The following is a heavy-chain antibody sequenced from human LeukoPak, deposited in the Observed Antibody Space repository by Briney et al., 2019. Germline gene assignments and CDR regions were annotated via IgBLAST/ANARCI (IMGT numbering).Heavy chain of an antibody. CDR2: IYPGDSTA. CDR3: AKLRSGSWADTENFHH. CDR1: GYSFALYW. D-gene: IGHD6-13*01. V-gene: IGHV5-51*01. J-gene: IGHJ1*01. Sequence: GESLKISCQVSGYSFALYWIGWVRQMPGKGLEWMGAIYPGDSTAMHSPTLHGQVIMSVDKSINTAYLQWSSLKASDTAMYYCAKLRSGSWADTENFHHWDQGTLVTVSS.